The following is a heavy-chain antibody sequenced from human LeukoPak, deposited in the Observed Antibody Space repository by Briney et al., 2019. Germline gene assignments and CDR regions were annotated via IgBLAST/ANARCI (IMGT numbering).Heavy chain of an antibody. D-gene: IGHD6-6*01. J-gene: IGHJ5*02. CDR3: ATGYSSSSLWFDT. CDR1: GYTFTSYY. V-gene: IGHV1-46*01. Sequence: ASVKVSCKASGYTFTSYYMHWVRQAPGQGLEWMGIINPSGGSTSYAQKFQGRVTMTRDMPTSTVYMELISLRSEDTAVYYCATGYSSSSLWFDTWGQGTLVTVSS. CDR2: INPSGGST.